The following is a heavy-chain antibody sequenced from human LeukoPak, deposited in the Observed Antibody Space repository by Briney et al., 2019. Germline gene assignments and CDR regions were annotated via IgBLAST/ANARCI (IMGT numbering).Heavy chain of an antibody. J-gene: IGHJ4*02. D-gene: IGHD3-10*01. CDR2: INPNSGDI. CDR1: GFIFTACY. CDR3: ATAGPVLITVVRGGPESYYFDY. V-gene: IGHV1-2*02. Sequence: ASVRVSCKASGFIFTACYIHWVRQAPGQGLEWMGWINPNSGDINYVQKFQGRVTMTRDTSISTAYMELSGLRSDDTTVYYCATAGPVLITVVRGGPESYYFDYWGQGTLITVSS.